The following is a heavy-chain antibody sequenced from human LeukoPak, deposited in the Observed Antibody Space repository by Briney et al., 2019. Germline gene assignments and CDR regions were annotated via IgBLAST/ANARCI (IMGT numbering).Heavy chain of an antibody. Sequence: GGSLRLSCAASEFSVSTKYMNWVRQAPGKGLEWVSVIYSEGRTYYADPVKGRFTISRDNSKKTLYLQMNSLRVEDTAVYYCATSNYYDKIDYWGQGTLVTVFS. J-gene: IGHJ4*02. CDR1: EFSVSTKY. CDR3: ATSNYYDKIDY. D-gene: IGHD3-22*01. CDR2: IYSEGRT. V-gene: IGHV3-53*01.